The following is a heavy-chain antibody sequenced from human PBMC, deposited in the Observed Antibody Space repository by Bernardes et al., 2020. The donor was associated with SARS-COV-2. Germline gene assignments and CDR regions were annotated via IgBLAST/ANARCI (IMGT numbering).Heavy chain of an antibody. Sequence: ASVKVSCKASGYTFTGYYMHWVRQAPGQGLEWMGWINPNSGGTNYAQKFQGWVTMTRDTSISTAYMELSRLRSDDTAVYYCARDRSGVDLQLGFDPWGQGTLVTVSS. CDR1: GYTFTGYY. CDR2: INPNSGGT. CDR3: ARDRSGVDLQLGFDP. D-gene: IGHD1-1*01. J-gene: IGHJ5*02. V-gene: IGHV1-2*04.